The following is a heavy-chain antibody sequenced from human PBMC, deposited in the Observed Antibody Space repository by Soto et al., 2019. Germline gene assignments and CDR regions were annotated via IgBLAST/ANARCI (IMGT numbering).Heavy chain of an antibody. D-gene: IGHD3-16*01. CDR1: GFTFSSYA. J-gene: IGHJ6*02. Sequence: PGGSLRLSCAASGFTFSSYAMHWVRQAPGKGLEWVAVISYDGSNKYYADSVKGRFTISRDNSKNTLYLQMNSLRAEDTAVYYCARDGLRLGELWENSYYYGMDVWGQGTTVTVSS. V-gene: IGHV3-30-3*01. CDR3: ARDGLRLGELWENSYYYGMDV. CDR2: ISYDGSNK.